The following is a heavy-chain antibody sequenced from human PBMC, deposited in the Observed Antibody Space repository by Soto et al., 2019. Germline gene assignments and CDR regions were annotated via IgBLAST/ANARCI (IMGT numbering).Heavy chain of an antibody. CDR3: AMVQLERRSAFDI. CDR2: ISSSSSTI. CDR1: GFTFSSYS. J-gene: IGHJ3*02. Sequence: GGSLRLSCAASGFTFSSYSMNWVRQAPGKGLEWVSYISSSSSTIYYAESVKGRFTISRDNAKNSLYLQMNSLRAEDTAVDYCAMVQLERRSAFDIWGQGTMVTVSS. V-gene: IGHV3-48*01. D-gene: IGHD1-1*01.